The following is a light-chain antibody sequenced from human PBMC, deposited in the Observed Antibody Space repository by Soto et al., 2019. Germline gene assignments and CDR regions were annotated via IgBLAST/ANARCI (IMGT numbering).Light chain of an antibody. CDR2: DAS. Sequence: SVLTQSLATLSLSPGERATLSCRASQGVSSYLAWYQQKPGQAPRLLIYDASNRATGIPARFSGSGPGTDFTLTIARLEPEDFAVYYCQQYGDSPRTFGQGTKVDI. CDR3: QQYGDSPRT. CDR1: QGVSSY. V-gene: IGKV3D-11*01. J-gene: IGKJ1*01.